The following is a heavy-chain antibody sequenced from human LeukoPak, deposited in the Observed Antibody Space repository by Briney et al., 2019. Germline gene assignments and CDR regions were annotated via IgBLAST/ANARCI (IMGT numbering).Heavy chain of an antibody. CDR1: GFTFSSYA. V-gene: IGHV3-30*04. CDR2: ISYDGSNK. CDR3: ARVQWELHNFDY. D-gene: IGHD1-26*01. Sequence: PGRSLRFSCAASGFTFSSYAMHWVRQAPGKGLEWVAVISYDGSNKYYADSVKGRFTISRDNSKNTLYLQMNSLRAEDTAVYYCARVQWELHNFDYWGQGTLVTVSS. J-gene: IGHJ4*02.